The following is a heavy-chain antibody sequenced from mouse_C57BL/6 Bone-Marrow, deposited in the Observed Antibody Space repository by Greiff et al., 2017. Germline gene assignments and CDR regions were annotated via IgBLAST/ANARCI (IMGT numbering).Heavy chain of an antibody. D-gene: IGHD2-4*01. V-gene: IGHV7-3*01. CDR2: IRNKANGYTT. CDR1: GFTFTDYY. J-gene: IGHJ3*01. Sequence: DVQLVESGGGLVQPGGSLSLSCAASGFTFTDYYMSWVRQPPGKALEWLGFIRNKANGYTTEYSVSVKGRFTNSRDNSQSILYLQMNALRAEDSATYYCARATRLRRGAWFAYWGQGTLVTVTA. CDR3: ARATRLRRGAWFAY.